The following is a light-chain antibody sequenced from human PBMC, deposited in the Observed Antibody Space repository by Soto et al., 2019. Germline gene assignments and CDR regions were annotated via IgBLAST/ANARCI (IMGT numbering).Light chain of an antibody. V-gene: IGLV2-14*01. J-gene: IGLJ1*01. Sequence: QSALTHPASLSGSPGQSITISCTGTSSDVGGYKYVSWYQQHPGKAPKLMIYEVSNRPSGVSNRFSGSKSGNTASLTISGLQAEDEAEYYCSSYTSSSPYVFGTGTKVTVL. CDR2: EVS. CDR1: SSDVGGYKY. CDR3: SSYTSSSPYV.